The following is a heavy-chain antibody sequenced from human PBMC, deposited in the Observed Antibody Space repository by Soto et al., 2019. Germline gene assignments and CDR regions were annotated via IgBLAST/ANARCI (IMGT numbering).Heavy chain of an antibody. D-gene: IGHD3-10*01. CDR1: GCSISSYY. V-gene: IGHV4-59*01. J-gene: IGHJ6*03. Sequence: PSETLSLTCTFSGCSISSYYWSLIRQPPGKGLEWIGYIYYSGSTNYNPSLKSRVTISVDTSKNQFSLKLSSVTAADTAVYYCARASGSPGYYYYYMDVWGKGTTVTV. CDR3: ARASGSPGYYYYYMDV. CDR2: IYYSGST.